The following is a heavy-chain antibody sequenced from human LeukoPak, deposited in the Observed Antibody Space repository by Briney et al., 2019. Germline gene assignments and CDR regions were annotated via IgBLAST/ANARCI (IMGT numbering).Heavy chain of an antibody. CDR3: ARQLYSSATV. Sequence: PSETLSLTCTVSGGSISSSNYFWGWFRQPPGKGLEWIGNIYYSGSTYYNPSLKSRVTISVDTSKNQFSLQLSSVTVADTAVYYCARQLYSSATVWGQGTTVTVSS. J-gene: IGHJ6*02. CDR1: GGSISSSNYF. CDR2: IYYSGST. V-gene: IGHV4-39*01. D-gene: IGHD6-25*01.